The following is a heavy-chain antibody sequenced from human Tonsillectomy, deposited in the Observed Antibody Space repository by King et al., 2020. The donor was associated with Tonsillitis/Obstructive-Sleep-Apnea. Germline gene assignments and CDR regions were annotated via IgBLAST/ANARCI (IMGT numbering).Heavy chain of an antibody. J-gene: IGHJ3*02. CDR2: IYDSGST. CDR3: ARGSPHDAFDI. Sequence: LQLQESGSGLVKPSQTLSLTCAVSGGSISSGGYSWSWIRQPPGQGLEWIGYIYDSGSTYYNPSLKSRVTISVDRSKNQFSLKLNSVTAADTAVYYCARGSPHDAFDIWGQGKMVTVSS. V-gene: IGHV4-30-2*01. CDR1: GGSISSGGYS.